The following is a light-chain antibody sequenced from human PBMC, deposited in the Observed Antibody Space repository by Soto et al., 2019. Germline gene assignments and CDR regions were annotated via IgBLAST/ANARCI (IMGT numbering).Light chain of an antibody. Sequence: TQSPSTLSASEGDRVTITCRASQSVSSSYLAWYQQKPGLAPRLLIYDASSRATGIPDRFSGSGSGTDFTLTISRLEPEDFAVYYCQQYGSSPYTFGQGTKLEIK. CDR2: DAS. J-gene: IGKJ2*01. CDR1: QSVSSSY. CDR3: QQYGSSPYT. V-gene: IGKV3D-20*01.